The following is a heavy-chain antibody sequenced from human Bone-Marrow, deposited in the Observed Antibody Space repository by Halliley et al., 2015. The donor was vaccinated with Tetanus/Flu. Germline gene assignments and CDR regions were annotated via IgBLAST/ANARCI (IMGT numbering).Heavy chain of an antibody. D-gene: IGHD1-26*01. CDR1: GFTFSTYA. CDR3: AKDRRGRNPQRSAFDP. Sequence: SLRLSCAASGFTFSTYAMHWVRQAPGTGLEWVAVISFDGSFKHYGDSVKGRFTISRDNSKNTQYLQMNSLRVEDTAVYYCAKDRRGRNPQRSAFDPWGQGTKVTVSS. CDR2: ISFDGSFK. V-gene: IGHV3-30*18. J-gene: IGHJ3*01.